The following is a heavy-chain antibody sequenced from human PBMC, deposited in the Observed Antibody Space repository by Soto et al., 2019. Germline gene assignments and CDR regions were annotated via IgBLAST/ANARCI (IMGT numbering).Heavy chain of an antibody. CDR1: GYTFTGYY. CDR3: ARAIKRSGSYYKAWFDP. J-gene: IGHJ5*02. D-gene: IGHD3-10*01. CDR2: INPNSGGT. V-gene: IGHV1-2*04. Sequence: GTSVKVSCKACGYTFTGYYMHSLQQAPGQGLEWMGWINPNSGGTNYAQKFQGWVTMTRDTSISTAYMELSRLRSDDTAVYYCARAIKRSGSYYKAWFDPWGQGTLVTVSS.